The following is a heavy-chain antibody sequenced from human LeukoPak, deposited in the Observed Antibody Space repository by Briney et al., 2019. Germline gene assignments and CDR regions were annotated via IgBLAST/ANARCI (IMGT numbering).Heavy chain of an antibody. J-gene: IGHJ6*03. V-gene: IGHV5-51*01. CDR3: ARSRTKKGYCSGGSCYSHYYYYYMDV. D-gene: IGHD2-15*01. Sequence: GESLKISCKGSGYSFTSYWIGWVRQMPGKGLEWMGIIYPGDSDTRYSPSFQGQVTISADKSISTAYLQWSSLKASDTAMYYCARSRTKKGYCSGGSCYSHYYYYYMDVWGKGTTVTISS. CDR1: GYSFTSYW. CDR2: IYPGDSDT.